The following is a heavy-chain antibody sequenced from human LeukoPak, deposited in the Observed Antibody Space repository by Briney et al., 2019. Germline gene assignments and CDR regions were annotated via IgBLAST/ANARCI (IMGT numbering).Heavy chain of an antibody. V-gene: IGHV3-30*02. D-gene: IGHD3-22*01. Sequence: GGSLRLSCAASGFTFSSYGMHWVRQAPGKGLEWVAFIRYDGSNKYYADSVKGRFTISRDNSKNTLYLQMNSLRAEDTAVYYCAKSFPGRYYYDSSGYYPFDYWGQGTLVTVSS. J-gene: IGHJ4*02. CDR2: IRYDGSNK. CDR1: GFTFSSYG. CDR3: AKSFPGRYYYDSSGYYPFDY.